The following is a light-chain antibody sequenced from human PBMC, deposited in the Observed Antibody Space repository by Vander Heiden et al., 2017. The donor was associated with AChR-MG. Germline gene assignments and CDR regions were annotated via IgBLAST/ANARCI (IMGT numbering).Light chain of an antibody. CDR2: DAS. V-gene: IGKV1-33*01. Sequence: DIQMTQSPSSLSASAGDRVTITCQASQDISEYLNWYRQKPGKAPKLLIYDASKLETGVPSRFSGSGSGTDFTFTISSLQPEDIATYHCQQYDNLPLTFGGGTKVEIK. CDR1: QDISEY. CDR3: QQYDNLPLT. J-gene: IGKJ4*01.